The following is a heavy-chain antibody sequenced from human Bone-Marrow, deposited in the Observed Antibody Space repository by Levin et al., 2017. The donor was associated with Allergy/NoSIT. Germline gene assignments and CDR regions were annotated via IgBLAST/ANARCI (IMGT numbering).Heavy chain of an antibody. D-gene: IGHD3-10*01. J-gene: IGHJ4*02. CDR1: GFTFSTYN. V-gene: IGHV3-48*02. Sequence: GESLKISCAASGFTFSTYNMNWVRQAPGKGLKWVSYISSSSSTIYYADSVKGRFTISRDNAKNSLYLQMNSLRDEDTAVYYCARDNGGDCGIDFDYWGQGTLVTVFS. CDR2: ISSSSSTI. CDR3: ARDNGGDCGIDFDY.